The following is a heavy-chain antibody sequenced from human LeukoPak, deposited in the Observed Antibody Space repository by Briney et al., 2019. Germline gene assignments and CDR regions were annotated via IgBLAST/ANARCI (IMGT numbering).Heavy chain of an antibody. CDR1: GGSISCGDYY. J-gene: IGHJ4*02. V-gene: IGHV4-30-4*01. CDR3: AGASLFVGAMLVDY. CDR2: IFYSGST. D-gene: IGHD3-16*01. Sequence: SQTLSLTCTVSGGSISCGDYYWSWIRQPPGKGLKWIGYIFYSGSTYYNPSLKSRVTISVDTSKNQFSLKLSSVTAADTAVYYCAGASLFVGAMLVDYWGQGTLVTVS.